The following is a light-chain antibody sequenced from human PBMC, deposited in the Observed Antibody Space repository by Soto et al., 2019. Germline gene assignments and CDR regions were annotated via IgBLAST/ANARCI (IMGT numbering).Light chain of an antibody. J-gene: IGKJ1*01. CDR1: QSLLHSNGYNY. V-gene: IGKV2-28*01. CDR3: MQPLQSWT. CDR2: LGS. Sequence: DIVMTQSPLSLPVTPGEPASISCRSSQSLLHSNGYNYLDWYLPKPGQSPQLLIYLGSNRASGVPDRFSGSGSGTDFTLKISRVEAEDVGVYYCMQPLQSWTFGQGTKVEIK.